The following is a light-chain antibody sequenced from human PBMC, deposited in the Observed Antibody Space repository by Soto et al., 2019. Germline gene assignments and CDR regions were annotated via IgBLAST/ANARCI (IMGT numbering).Light chain of an antibody. CDR3: QYCDYLPI. CDR2: DAS. V-gene: IGKV1-33*01. Sequence: DIQMTQSPSSLSASVGDRVTITCQASQDISSYLNWYQHKPGKAPKLLIYDASILETGDPPRFSGSGSGTHFTFTISGLQPEDVAAYYCQYCDYLPIFGPGTTVDFK. J-gene: IGKJ3*01. CDR1: QDISSY.